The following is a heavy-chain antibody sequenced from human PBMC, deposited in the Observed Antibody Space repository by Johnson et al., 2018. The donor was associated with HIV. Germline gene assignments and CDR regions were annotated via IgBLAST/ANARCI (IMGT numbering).Heavy chain of an antibody. CDR2: ISYDGSNK. CDR3: AKDKEYSSSPGAFDI. Sequence: QVQLVESGGGVVQPGRSLRLSCAASGFTFSSYAMHWVRQAPGKGLEWVAVISYDGSNKYYADSVKGRFTISRDNSKNTLYLQMNGLRAEDTAVYYCAKDKEYSSSPGAFDIWGQGTMVTVSS. CDR1: GFTFSSYA. D-gene: IGHD6-6*01. J-gene: IGHJ3*02. V-gene: IGHV3-30-3*01.